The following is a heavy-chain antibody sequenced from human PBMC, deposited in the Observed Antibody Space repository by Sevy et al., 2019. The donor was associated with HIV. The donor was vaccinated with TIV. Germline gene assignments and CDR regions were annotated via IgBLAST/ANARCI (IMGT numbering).Heavy chain of an antibody. CDR1: GAFISSATYY. D-gene: IGHD5-12*01. CDR2: ISYSGST. V-gene: IGHV4-31*03. CDR3: ARRAYSGYDLGSKAGAFDY. J-gene: IGHJ4*02. Sequence: SETLSLTCSVSGAFISSATYYWTWIRQHPGKGLEWIGDISYSGSTYLTPSLKSRVTISLDTSKNQFSLKVSSVTAADTAIYYWARRAYSGYDLGSKAGAFDYWGQGTLVTVSS.